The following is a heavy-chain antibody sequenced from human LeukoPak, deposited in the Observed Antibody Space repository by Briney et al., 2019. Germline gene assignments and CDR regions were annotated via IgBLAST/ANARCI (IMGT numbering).Heavy chain of an antibody. CDR2: IYTSGST. CDR1: GGSISSGSYY. D-gene: IGHD3-22*01. Sequence: SETLSLTCTVSGGSISSGSYYWSWIRQTAGKGLEWIGRIYTSGSTNYNPSLKSRVTISVDTSKNQFSLKLSSVTAADTAVYYCARGSYYDSSGYYFDYWGQGTLVTVSS. CDR3: ARGSYYDSSGYYFDY. V-gene: IGHV4-61*02. J-gene: IGHJ4*02.